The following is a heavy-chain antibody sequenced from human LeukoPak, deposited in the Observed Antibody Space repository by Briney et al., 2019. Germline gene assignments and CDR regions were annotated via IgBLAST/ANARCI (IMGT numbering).Heavy chain of an antibody. CDR3: ASGGVGPRLQN. CDR2: VSYTGRT. V-gene: IGHV4-59*11. CDR1: GGSLSGHY. J-gene: IGHJ4*02. Sequence: SETLSLTCTVSGGSLSGHYWSWIRQPPGKRLEWIGYVSYTGRTKYNPSLQSRVTISIDTSKSQFSLKLTSVTAADTAVYFCASGGVGPRLQNWGQGSLVTVSS. D-gene: IGHD2-8*01.